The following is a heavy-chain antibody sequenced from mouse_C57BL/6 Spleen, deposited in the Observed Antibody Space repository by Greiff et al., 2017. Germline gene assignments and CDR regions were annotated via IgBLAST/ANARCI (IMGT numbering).Heavy chain of an antibody. D-gene: IGHD4-1*01. CDR3: ARGNWDVEGAWFAY. CDR1: GVDFSRYW. J-gene: IGHJ3*01. Sequence: EADGVDFSRYWMSWVRRAPGKGLEWIGEINPDSSKINYAPSLKDKFIISRDNAKNTLYLQMSKVRSENTALYYCARGNWDVEGAWFAYWGQGTLVTVSA. CDR2: INPDSSKI. V-gene: IGHV4-1*01.